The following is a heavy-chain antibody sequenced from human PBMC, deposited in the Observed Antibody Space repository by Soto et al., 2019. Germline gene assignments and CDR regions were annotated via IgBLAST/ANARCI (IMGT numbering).Heavy chain of an antibody. CDR3: ARTSYYDSTGYYNMDV. CDR1: GGSFSGYY. V-gene: IGHV4-34*01. Sequence: SETLSLTCAVYGGSFSGYYWSWIRQPPGKGLEWIGEINHSGSTNYNPSLKSRVTISVDKSKNQFSLKLTSVTAADTADYYCARTSYYDSTGYYNMDVWGQGTTVTVSS. CDR2: INHSGST. J-gene: IGHJ6*02. D-gene: IGHD3-22*01.